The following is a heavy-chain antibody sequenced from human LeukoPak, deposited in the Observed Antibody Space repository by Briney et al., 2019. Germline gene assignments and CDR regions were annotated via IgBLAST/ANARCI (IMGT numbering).Heavy chain of an antibody. CDR1: GFTFSSYA. CDR3: AKRYNWNDGGFDY. Sequence: GGSLRLSCAASGFTFSSYAMHWVRQTPGKGLEWVAFIRYDGSDEYYADSVKGRFTISRDNSKTTLYLQMNSLRSEDTALYYCAKRYNWNDGGFDYWGQGVLVTVSS. CDR2: IRYDGSDE. D-gene: IGHD1-1*01. J-gene: IGHJ4*02. V-gene: IGHV3-30*02.